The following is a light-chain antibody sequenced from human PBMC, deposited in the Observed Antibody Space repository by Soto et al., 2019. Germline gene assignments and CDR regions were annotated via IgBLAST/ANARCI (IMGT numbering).Light chain of an antibody. V-gene: IGKV3-11*01. Sequence: ETVLTQSPATLSLSPGERATLSCRASQSIGSSLAWYQQTPGQAPRLLIYDASKRATGIPARFSRSGSGTDFTLTISSLEPEDFAVYYCQQRFTWPSFGHGTKVDVK. CDR1: QSIGSS. J-gene: IGKJ3*01. CDR3: QQRFTWPS. CDR2: DAS.